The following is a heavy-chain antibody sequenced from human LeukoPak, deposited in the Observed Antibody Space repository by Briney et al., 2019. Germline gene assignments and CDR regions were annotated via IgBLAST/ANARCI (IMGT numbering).Heavy chain of an antibody. J-gene: IGHJ3*02. CDR3: ASGIVVVPAAMSGAFDI. V-gene: IGHV1-46*01. Sequence: ASVNVSCNASGYTFTSFYIHWVRQAPGQGREWKGIINPSGGSTSYAQKFQGRVTMTRDMSTSTVYMELSSLRSEDTAVYYCASGIVVVPAAMSGAFDIWGQGTMVTVSS. CDR1: GYTFTSFY. D-gene: IGHD2-2*01. CDR2: INPSGGST.